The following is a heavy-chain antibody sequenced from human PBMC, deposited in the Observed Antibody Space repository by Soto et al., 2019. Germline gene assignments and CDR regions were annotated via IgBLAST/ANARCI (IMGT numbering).Heavy chain of an antibody. CDR2: VNSDGSIT. D-gene: IGHD5-18*01. CDR1: GFDFTNSW. J-gene: IGHJ4*02. Sequence: EVQLVESGGGLVQPGGSLRLSCAASGFDFTNSWMHWVRQAPGKGLVWVSHVNSDGSITTYADSVKGRFTISRDNAKNTVYLHMNSLRVEYTAVYYCTRDQRYSSAVWGQGTLVTVSS. CDR3: TRDQRYSSAV. V-gene: IGHV3-74*01.